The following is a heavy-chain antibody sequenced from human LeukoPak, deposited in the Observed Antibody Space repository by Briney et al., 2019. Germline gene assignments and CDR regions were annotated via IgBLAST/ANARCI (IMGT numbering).Heavy chain of an antibody. J-gene: IGHJ4*02. CDR1: GFTFNRNA. CDR2: IGGSGDKT. V-gene: IGHV3-23*01. Sequence: PGGSLRLSCAASGFTFNRNAISWVRQAPGKGLEWVSTIGGSGDKTLYADSVKGRFTISRDNSKNMVHLQMNSLTGEDTALYYCVRRGDASSGWGDHDFWGQGVLVTVSS. D-gene: IGHD6-19*01. CDR3: VRRGDASSGWGDHDF.